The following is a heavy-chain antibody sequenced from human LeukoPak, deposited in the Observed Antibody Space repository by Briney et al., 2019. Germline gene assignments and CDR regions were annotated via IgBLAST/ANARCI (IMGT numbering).Heavy chain of an antibody. CDR3: ARFSKTGYYGSGSYLGLDY. D-gene: IGHD3-10*01. Sequence: GSLRLSCAASGFTFSSYAMSWIRQPPGKGLEWIGYIYYSGSTNYNPSLKSRVTISVDTSKNQFSLKLSSVTAADTAVYYCARFSKTGYYGSGSYLGLDYWGQGTLVTVSS. CDR2: IYYSGST. CDR1: GFTFSSYA. J-gene: IGHJ4*02. V-gene: IGHV4-59*08.